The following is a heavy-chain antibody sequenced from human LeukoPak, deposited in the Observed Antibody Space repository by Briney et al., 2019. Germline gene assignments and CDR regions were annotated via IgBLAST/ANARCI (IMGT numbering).Heavy chain of an antibody. CDR1: VFTFSSYA. CDR2: ISGTGGST. CDR3: AKVPPHAAFDI. J-gene: IGHJ3*02. Sequence: GGSLRLSCAASVFTFSSYAMSWVRQAPGKGLEWVSAISGTGGSTSYADSVKGRFTISRDNSTNTLYLQMKSLRAEATAVYYCAKVPPHAAFDIWGQGTMVTVSS. V-gene: IGHV3-23*01.